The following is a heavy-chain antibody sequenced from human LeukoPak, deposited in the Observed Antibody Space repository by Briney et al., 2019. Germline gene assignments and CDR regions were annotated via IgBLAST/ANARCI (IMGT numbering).Heavy chain of an antibody. J-gene: IGHJ4*02. Sequence: GESLKISCKGSGYSFSIYYIGWVRQTPGKGLEWMGIIYPGDSDTRYSPSFQGQVTISADKSISSAYLQWSSLKASDTAMYYCARPPTTMTTPFAYWGQGTLVTVSS. D-gene: IGHD4-17*01. CDR2: IYPGDSDT. CDR1: GYSFSIYY. V-gene: IGHV5-51*01. CDR3: ARPPTTMTTPFAY.